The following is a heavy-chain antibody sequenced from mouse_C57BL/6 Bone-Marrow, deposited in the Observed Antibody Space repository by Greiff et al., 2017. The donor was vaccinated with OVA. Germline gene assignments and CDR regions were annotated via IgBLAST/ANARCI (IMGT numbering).Heavy chain of an antibody. D-gene: IGHD4-1*01. V-gene: IGHV5-9-1*02. Sequence: EVKLMESGEGLVKPGGSLKLSCAASGFTFSSYAMSWVRQTPEKRLEWVAYISSGGDYIYYADTVKGRFTISRDNARNTLYLQMSSLKSEDTAMYYCTRDPSLGFDYWGQGTTLTVSS. J-gene: IGHJ2*01. CDR3: TRDPSLGFDY. CDR2: ISSGGDYI. CDR1: GFTFSSYA.